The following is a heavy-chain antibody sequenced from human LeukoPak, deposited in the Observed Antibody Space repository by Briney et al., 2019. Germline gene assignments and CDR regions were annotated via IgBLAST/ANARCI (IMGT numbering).Heavy chain of an antibody. J-gene: IGHJ4*02. CDR3: AREGSGGNPGGIFDY. CDR2: IIPILGIA. CDR1: GGTFSSYA. V-gene: IGHV1-69*04. Sequence: SVEVSCKASGGTFSSYAISWVRQAPGQGLEWMGRIIPILGIANYAQKFQGRVTITADKSTSTAYMELSSLRSEDTAVYYCAREGSGGNPGGIFDYWGQGTLVTVSS. D-gene: IGHD4-23*01.